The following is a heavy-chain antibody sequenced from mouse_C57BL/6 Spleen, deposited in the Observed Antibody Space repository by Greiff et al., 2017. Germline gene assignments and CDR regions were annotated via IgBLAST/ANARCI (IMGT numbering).Heavy chain of an antibody. Sequence: VQLQQSGAELVRPGTSVKVSCKASGYAFTNYLIEWVKQRPGQGLEWIGVINPGNGGTNYNEKFKGKATLTADKSSSTAYMQLSSLTSEDSAVYFCARSGTTVVATGDFDYWGQGTTLTVSS. V-gene: IGHV1-54*01. CDR1: GYAFTNYL. CDR2: INPGNGGT. D-gene: IGHD1-1*01. J-gene: IGHJ2*01. CDR3: ARSGTTVVATGDFDY.